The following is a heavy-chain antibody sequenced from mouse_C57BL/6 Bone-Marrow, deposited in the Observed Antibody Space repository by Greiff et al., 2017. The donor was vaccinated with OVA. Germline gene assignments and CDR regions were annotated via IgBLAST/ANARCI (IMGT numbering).Heavy chain of an antibody. D-gene: IGHD1-1*01. CDR3: TRDTTVVADV. J-gene: IGHJ1*03. CDR1: GFTFSDAW. Sequence: EVHLVESGGGLVQPGGSMKLSCAASGFTFSDAWMDWVRQSPEKGLEWVAEIRNKANNHATYYAESVKGRFTISRDDSKSSVYLQMNSLRAEDTGIYYCTRDTTVVADVWGTGTTATVSS. CDR2: IRNKANNHAT. V-gene: IGHV6-6*01.